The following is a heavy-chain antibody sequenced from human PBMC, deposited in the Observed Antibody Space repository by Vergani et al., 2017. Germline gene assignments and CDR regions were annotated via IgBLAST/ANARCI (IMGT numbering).Heavy chain of an antibody. D-gene: IGHD3-22*01. CDR3: AIVTVYCDCSGYYLDY. CDR2: FDPEHGEV. Sequence: QVQLVQSGSEVRKPGASVKVSCQVSGYSLTELTIHWVRQAPGKGLEWMGGFDPEHGEVTFAHHIQGRVTMTEDRSTDTAYMERSSLRPEDTALYYCAIVTVYCDCSGYYLDYWGQGTLVTVAS. V-gene: IGHV1-24*01. CDR1: GYSLTELT. J-gene: IGHJ4*02.